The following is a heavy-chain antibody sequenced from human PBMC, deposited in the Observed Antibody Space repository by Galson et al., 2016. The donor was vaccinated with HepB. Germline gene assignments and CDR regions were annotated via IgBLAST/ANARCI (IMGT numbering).Heavy chain of an antibody. J-gene: IGHJ4*02. D-gene: IGHD6-25*01. CDR2: IWYDGSND. CDR1: GFTFSSCG. CDR3: ARGHPGIAAAILDY. Sequence: SLRLSCAASGFTFSSCGMHWVRQAPGKGLEWLALIWYDGSNDYYADSVKGRFTISRDNSKDTLYLQLNSLRAEDTAVYYCARGHPGIAAAILDYWGQGTLVTVST. V-gene: IGHV3-33*01.